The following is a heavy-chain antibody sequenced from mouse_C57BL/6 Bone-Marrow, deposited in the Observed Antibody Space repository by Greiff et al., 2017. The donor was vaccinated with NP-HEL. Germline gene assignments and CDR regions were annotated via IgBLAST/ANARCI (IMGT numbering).Heavy chain of an antibody. D-gene: IGHD1-1*02. CDR2: INPNNGGT. CDR3: ARDYPDY. CDR1: GYTFTDYY. Sequence: EVQLQQSGPELVKPGASVKISCKASGYTFTDYYMNWVKQSHGESLEWIGDINPNNGGTSYNQKFKGKATLTVDKSSSTAYMELRSLTSEDSAVYYCARDYPDYWGQGTTLTVSS. V-gene: IGHV1-26*01. J-gene: IGHJ2*01.